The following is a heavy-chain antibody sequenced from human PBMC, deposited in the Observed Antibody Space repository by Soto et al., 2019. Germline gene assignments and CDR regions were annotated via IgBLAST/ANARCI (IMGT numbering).Heavy chain of an antibody. CDR3: VRLVWSL. CDR2: INPNSGDT. CDR1: GYTFTGYR. Sequence: QVQLVQAGAEVKKPGASVKFSCRASGYTFTGYRIPWVRQAPGQGLEWMGWINPNSGDTKQIEKFQGRVTMTRDTSIRTAYMELSSLHSDDTAVYYCVRLVWSLWGKGTLVTVSS. J-gene: IGHJ4*02. V-gene: IGHV1-2*02. D-gene: IGHD2-21*01.